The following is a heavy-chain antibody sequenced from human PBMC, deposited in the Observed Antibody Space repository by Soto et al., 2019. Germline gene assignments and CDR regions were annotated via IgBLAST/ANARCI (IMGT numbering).Heavy chain of an antibody. Sequence: QVQLVQSGAEVKKPGSSVKVSCKASGGTFSSYAISWVRQAPGQGLEWMGGIIPIFGTANYAQKFQGRVTITADESTSTGYMELSSLRSEDTAVYYCARDRCSGGSCYPGWFDPWGQGTLVTVSS. D-gene: IGHD2-15*01. V-gene: IGHV1-69*01. J-gene: IGHJ5*02. CDR2: IIPIFGTA. CDR1: GGTFSSYA. CDR3: ARDRCSGGSCYPGWFDP.